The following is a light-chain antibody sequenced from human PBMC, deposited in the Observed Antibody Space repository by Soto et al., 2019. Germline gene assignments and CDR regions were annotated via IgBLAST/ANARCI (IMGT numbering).Light chain of an antibody. J-gene: IGKJ2*01. Sequence: EIVLTQSPGTLSLSPGERVTLSCRASQSVSSSYLAWYQQKPGQAPRLLISGASSKATGNPDRFSGSGSGTDFTLTISRLEPEEFAVYYCQQYGSSPYTCGQETKLEIK. CDR1: QSVSSSY. CDR2: GAS. V-gene: IGKV3-20*01. CDR3: QQYGSSPYT.